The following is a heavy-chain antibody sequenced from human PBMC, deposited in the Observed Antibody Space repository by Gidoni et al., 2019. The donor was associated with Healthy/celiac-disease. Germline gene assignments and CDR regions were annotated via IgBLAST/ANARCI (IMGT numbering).Heavy chain of an antibody. CDR3: AKVRNYYEGAFDI. J-gene: IGHJ3*02. Sequence: EVQLLESGGGLVQPGGSLRLSCAASGFTFSSYAMSWVRQAPGKGLEWFSAISGSGGSTDYADSVKGRFTIYRDNSKKTLYMQMNSLRAEDKAVYYCAKVRNYYEGAFDIWGQGTMVTVSS. CDR2: ISGSGGST. CDR1: GFTFSSYA. D-gene: IGHD3-22*01. V-gene: IGHV3-23*01.